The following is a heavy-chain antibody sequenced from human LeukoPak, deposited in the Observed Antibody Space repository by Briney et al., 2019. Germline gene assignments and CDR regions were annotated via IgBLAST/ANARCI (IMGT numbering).Heavy chain of an antibody. CDR1: GYTFTGYF. V-gene: IGHV1-2*06. J-gene: IGHJ6*03. CDR3: ARDGTSYYYDSSGYSHYYSYYMDV. CDR2: INTDNGGT. Sequence: ASVKVSCKASGYTFTGYFIQWVRQAPGQGLEWVGRINTDNGGTNYAQKFQGRVTMTRDTSVTTAYMELSGLRSDDTAVYFCARDGTSYYYDSSGYSHYYSYYMDVWGKGTTITVSS. D-gene: IGHD3-22*01.